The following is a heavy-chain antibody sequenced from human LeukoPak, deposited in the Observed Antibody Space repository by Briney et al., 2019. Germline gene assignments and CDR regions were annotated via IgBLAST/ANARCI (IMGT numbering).Heavy chain of an antibody. Sequence: GGSLRLSCAASGLTVSSNHMSWVRQAPGKGLEWGSVIYSGGSTDYADSVKGRFTISRDNSKNTLYLQMNSLRAEDTAVYHCARGPAGYNWGQGTLVTVSS. V-gene: IGHV3-53*01. J-gene: IGHJ4*02. D-gene: IGHD1-1*01. CDR3: ARGPAGYN. CDR1: GLTVSSNH. CDR2: IYSGGST.